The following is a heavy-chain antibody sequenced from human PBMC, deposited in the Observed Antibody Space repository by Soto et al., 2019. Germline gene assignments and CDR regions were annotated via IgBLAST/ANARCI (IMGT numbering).Heavy chain of an antibody. CDR3: AGGSGSGDYYGMDV. CDR1: GGSISSYY. V-gene: IGHV4-59*01. D-gene: IGHD3-10*01. Sequence: SETLSLTCTVSGGSISSYYWSWIRQPPGKGLEWIGYIYYSGSTNYNPSLKSRVTISVDTSKNQFSLKLSSVTAADTAVYYCAGGSGSGDYYGMDVWGQGTTVTVSS. CDR2: IYYSGST. J-gene: IGHJ6*02.